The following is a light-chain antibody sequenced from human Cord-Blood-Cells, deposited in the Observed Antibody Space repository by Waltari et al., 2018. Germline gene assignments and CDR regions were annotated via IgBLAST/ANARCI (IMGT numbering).Light chain of an antibody. CDR2: GVS. CDR1: QSVSSSY. Sequence: EIVLTQSPGTLALSQGERATLSCRASQSVSSSYLACYQQKPGQAPRLLISGVSSRATGIPDRFSGSGSGTDFTLTISRLEPEDFAVYYGQQYGSSYTFGQGTKLEIK. J-gene: IGKJ2*01. V-gene: IGKV3-20*01. CDR3: QQYGSSYT.